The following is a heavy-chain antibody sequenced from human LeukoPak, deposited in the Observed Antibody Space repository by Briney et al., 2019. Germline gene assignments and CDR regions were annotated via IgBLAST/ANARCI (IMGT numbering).Heavy chain of an antibody. J-gene: IGHJ4*02. CDR3: ARDGPQGVGWLDY. V-gene: IGHV4-59*01. Sequence: SETLSLTCIVSGGSISSYYWSWIRQPPGKGLEWIGYIYYSGSTNYNPSLKSRVTISVDTSKNQFSLKLNSVTAADTAVYYCARDGPQGVGWLDYWGQGTLITVSS. CDR1: GGSISSYY. CDR2: IYYSGST. D-gene: IGHD6-19*01.